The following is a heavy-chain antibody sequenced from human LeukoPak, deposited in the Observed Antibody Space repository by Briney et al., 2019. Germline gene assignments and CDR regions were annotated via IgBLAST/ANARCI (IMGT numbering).Heavy chain of an antibody. CDR2: VYPGDSHT. Sequence: GESLKISCKASGYTFNTYWIGWVRQKPGKGLEWMAIVYPGDSHTRYSPSFQGHFTISADKTVTTAYLQWSSLEASDTAVYYCARLSGGSWANTEYFPDWGQGTLVIVSS. D-gene: IGHD7-27*01. CDR3: ARLSGGSWANTEYFPD. J-gene: IGHJ1*01. CDR1: GYTFNTYW. V-gene: IGHV5-51*01.